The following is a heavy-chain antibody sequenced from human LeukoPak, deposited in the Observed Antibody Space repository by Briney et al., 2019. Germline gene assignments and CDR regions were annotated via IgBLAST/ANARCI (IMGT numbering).Heavy chain of an antibody. D-gene: IGHD3-22*01. CDR3: ARGLTYYYDSSGSTSYFDY. V-gene: IGHV3-20*04. CDR1: AFIYISYT. Sequence: GGSLRLSCAASAFIYISYTMNWVRQAPGKGLEWVSGINWNDDSTGYADSVRGRFTISRDNAKNSLYLQMNSLRAEDTALYYCARGLTYYYDSSGSTSYFDYWGQGTLVTVSS. J-gene: IGHJ4*02. CDR2: INWNDDST.